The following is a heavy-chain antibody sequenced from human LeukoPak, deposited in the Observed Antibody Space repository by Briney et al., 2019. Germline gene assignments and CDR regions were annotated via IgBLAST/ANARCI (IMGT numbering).Heavy chain of an antibody. V-gene: IGHV4-39*01. CDR1: DGSITSSNYC. CDR2: ICYSGSGST. Sequence: SETLSLTCTVSDGSITSSNYCWGWIRQPPGKGLEWIGSICYSGSGSTYYHPSLKSRFPLSVDTSKNQFSLNLTSVTAPDTAVYYCARLSVAASDYYFDYWGQGTLVTVSS. J-gene: IGHJ4*02. D-gene: IGHD6-13*01. CDR3: ARLSVAASDYYFDY.